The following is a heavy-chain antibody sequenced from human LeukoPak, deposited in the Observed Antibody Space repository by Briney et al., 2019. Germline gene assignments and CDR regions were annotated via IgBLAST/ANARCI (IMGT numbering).Heavy chain of an antibody. CDR1: GFTFSSYA. CDR3: AKMGISSSWYFDY. Sequence: PGGSLRLSCAASGFTFSSYAMSWVRQAPGKGLEWVPAISGSGGSTYYADSVKGRFTISRDNSKNTLYLQMNSLRAEDTAVYYCAKMGISSSWYFDYWGQGTLVTVSS. V-gene: IGHV3-23*01. D-gene: IGHD6-13*01. CDR2: ISGSGGST. J-gene: IGHJ4*02.